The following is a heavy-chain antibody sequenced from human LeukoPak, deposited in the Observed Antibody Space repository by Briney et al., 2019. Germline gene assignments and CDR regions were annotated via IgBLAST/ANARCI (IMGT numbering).Heavy chain of an antibody. Sequence: ASVKVSCKASGYTFTDSYIHWVRQAPGQGLEWMGWINPNSGYSNYAQRFQGRVTMTRDTSISTAYMEVSRLRSDDTAVYYCAAQPCSDTSCFVVRGAFDMWGQGTMVTVSS. CDR3: AAQPCSDTSCFVVRGAFDM. J-gene: IGHJ3*02. V-gene: IGHV1-2*02. D-gene: IGHD2-2*01. CDR2: INPNSGYS. CDR1: GYTFTDSY.